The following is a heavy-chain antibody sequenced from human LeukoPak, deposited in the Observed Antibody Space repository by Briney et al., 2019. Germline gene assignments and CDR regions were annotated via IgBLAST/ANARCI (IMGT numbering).Heavy chain of an antibody. J-gene: IGHJ6*02. CDR2: IYYSGST. Sequence: SETLSLTCTVSGGSISGYYWSWIRQPPGKGLEWIGYIYYSGSTNYNPSLKSRVTISVDTSKNQFSLKLSSVTAADTAVYYCARLSYSYYYYGMDVWGQGTTVTVSS. CDR3: ARLSYSYYYYGMDV. D-gene: IGHD1-26*01. V-gene: IGHV4-59*08. CDR1: GGSISGYY.